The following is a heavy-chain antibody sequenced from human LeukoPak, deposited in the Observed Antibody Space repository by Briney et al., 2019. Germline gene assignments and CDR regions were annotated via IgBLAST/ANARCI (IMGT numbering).Heavy chain of an antibody. CDR2: ISGSGGAT. CDR1: GFTFSSYS. Sequence: PGGSLRLSCEASGFTFSSYSMTWVRQAPGKGLEWVSVISGSGGATYSADSLKGRFTISRDSSKNTLCLQMNSLRAEDTAVYYCARAAMVRGVDYFDSWGQGTLVTVSS. J-gene: IGHJ4*02. CDR3: ARAAMVRGVDYFDS. D-gene: IGHD3-10*01. V-gene: IGHV3-23*01.